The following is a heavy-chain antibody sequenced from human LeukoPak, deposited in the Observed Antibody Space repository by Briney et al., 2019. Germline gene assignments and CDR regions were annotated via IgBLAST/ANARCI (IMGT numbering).Heavy chain of an antibody. Sequence: GGSLRLSCAASGFTFDDYAMHWVRQAPGKGLEWVSGISWNSGIIVYVDSVKGRFTISRDNAKSSLYLQMNSLRAEDTAVYYCARDFRFDSSGYQEYYFDYWGQGTLVTVSS. J-gene: IGHJ4*02. D-gene: IGHD3-22*01. CDR1: GFTFDDYA. CDR2: ISWNSGII. CDR3: ARDFRFDSSGYQEYYFDY. V-gene: IGHV3-9*01.